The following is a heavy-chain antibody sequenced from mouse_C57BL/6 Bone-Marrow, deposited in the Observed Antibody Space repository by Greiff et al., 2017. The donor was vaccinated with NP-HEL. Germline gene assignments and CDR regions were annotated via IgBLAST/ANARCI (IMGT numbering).Heavy chain of an antibody. J-gene: IGHJ4*01. V-gene: IGHV6-3*01. Sequence: EVKLMESGGGLVQPGGSMKLSCVASGFTFSNYWMNWVRQSPEKGLEWVAQIRLKSDNYATHYAESVKGRFTISRDDSKSSVYLQMNNLRAEDTGIYYCTAYYGSSYDAMDYWGQGTSVTVSS. CDR1: GFTFSNYW. CDR2: IRLKSDNYAT. D-gene: IGHD1-1*01. CDR3: TAYYGSSYDAMDY.